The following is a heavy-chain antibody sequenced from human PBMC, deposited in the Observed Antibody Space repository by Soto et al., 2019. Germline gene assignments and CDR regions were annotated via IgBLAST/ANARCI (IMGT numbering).Heavy chain of an antibody. J-gene: IGHJ5*02. D-gene: IGHD3-3*01. CDR1: GDTFTSYY. Sequence: ASVKVSCKAPGDTFTSYYLNWVRQAPGQGLEWMGVINPHGGSTKYAQKFQGRITMTRDTSRSTVYMELSSLRSDDTAIYYCARSSGGNFGIIIAGSNSFDHWGKGTLVTVYS. CDR2: INPHGGST. CDR3: ARSSGGNFGIIIAGSNSFDH. V-gene: IGHV1-46*01.